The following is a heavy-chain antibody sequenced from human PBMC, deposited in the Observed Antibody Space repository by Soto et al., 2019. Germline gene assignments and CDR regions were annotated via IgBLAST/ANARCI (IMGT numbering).Heavy chain of an antibody. D-gene: IGHD6-6*01. CDR2: IYYSGST. CDR3: ARDRGVEQLVPPSYYYYGMDV. CDR1: GGSISSGGYY. J-gene: IGHJ6*02. Sequence: SETLSLTCTVSGGSISSGGYYWSWIRQHPGKGLEWIGYIYYSGSTYYNPSLKSRVTISVDTSKNQFSLKPSSVTAADTAVYYCARDRGVEQLVPPSYYYYGMDVWGQGTTVTVSS. V-gene: IGHV4-31*03.